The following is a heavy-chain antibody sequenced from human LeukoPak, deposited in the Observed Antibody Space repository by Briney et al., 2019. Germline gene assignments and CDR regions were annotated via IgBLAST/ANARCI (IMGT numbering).Heavy chain of an antibody. J-gene: IGHJ4*02. D-gene: IGHD5-12*01. CDR3: ARDPVATIGVFDY. Sequence: GGSLRLSCAASGFTFSSYSMNWVRQAPGKGLEWASYISSSSSTIYYADSVKGRFTISRDNAKNSLYLQMNSLRAEDTAVYYCARDPVATIGVFDYWGQGTLVTVSS. CDR1: GFTFSSYS. V-gene: IGHV3-48*01. CDR2: ISSSSSTI.